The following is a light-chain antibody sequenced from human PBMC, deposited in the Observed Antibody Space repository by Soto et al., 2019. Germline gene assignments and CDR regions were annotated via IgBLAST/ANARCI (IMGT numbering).Light chain of an antibody. CDR2: GAS. CDR3: QQYGSSPWTGT. CDR1: PSVCRSY. J-gene: IGKJ5*01. Sequence: NVLKQSPSTLSLSPGERTTLSCRASPSVCRSYLAWYQQKPGQAPRLLIYGASSRATGIPDRFSGSGSGTDFTLTISRLEPEDFAVYYCQQYGSSPWTGTFGQGTRLEIK. V-gene: IGKV3-20*01.